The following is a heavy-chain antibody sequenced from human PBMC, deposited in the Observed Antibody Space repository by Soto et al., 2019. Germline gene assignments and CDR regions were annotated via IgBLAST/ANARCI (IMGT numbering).Heavy chain of an antibody. CDR3: VRETKNAFDV. V-gene: IGHV3-23*01. CDR2: ISGNGGFT. CDR1: GFSSSYSA. Sequence: EVQLLDSGGGLVQPGGSQRLSCAASGFSSSYSAMGWVRQAPGKGLECVSGISGNGGFTYYADSVKGRFIISRDNSKNTVDLQMNNLRAEDTAVYYCVRETKNAFDVWGQGTVVTVSS. J-gene: IGHJ3*01.